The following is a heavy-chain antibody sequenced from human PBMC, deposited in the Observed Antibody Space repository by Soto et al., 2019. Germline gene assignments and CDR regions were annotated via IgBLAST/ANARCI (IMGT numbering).Heavy chain of an antibody. Sequence: GASVKVSCKTSGGTFSSSAISWVRQAPGQGLQWMGGIMATLSSTHYKQKFQGRISISADESTSTAFLELRSLRYEDTAVYYCARGQGGSYYYYMDVWGKGTTVTVSS. D-gene: IGHD1-26*01. CDR2: IMATLSST. CDR1: GGTFSSSA. J-gene: IGHJ6*03. CDR3: ARGQGGSYYYYMDV. V-gene: IGHV1-69*13.